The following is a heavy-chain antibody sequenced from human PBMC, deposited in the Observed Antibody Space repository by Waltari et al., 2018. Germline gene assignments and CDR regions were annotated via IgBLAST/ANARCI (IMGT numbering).Heavy chain of an antibody. D-gene: IGHD3-3*01. Sequence: QLQLQESGPGLVKPSETLSLTCTVSGGSISSSSYYWGWIRQPPGKGLEWIGSIYSSGSTYYNPSLKSRVTISVDTSKNQFSLKLSSVTAADTAVYYCACVLRFLEWLVWGQGTLVTVSS. J-gene: IGHJ4*02. CDR2: IYSSGST. CDR3: ACVLRFLEWLV. CDR1: GGSISSSSYY. V-gene: IGHV4-39*07.